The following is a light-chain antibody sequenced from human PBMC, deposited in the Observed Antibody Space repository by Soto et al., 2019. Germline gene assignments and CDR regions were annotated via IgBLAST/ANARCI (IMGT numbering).Light chain of an antibody. CDR1: SSDIGGYKY. Sequence: QSAVTQPASVSGSPGQSITISCTGTSSDIGGYKYVYWYQQHPGNAPKLMIYDANTRPSGVPSRFSGSRSGNPASLTVSGLQAEDEADYYCSSYSSTTTEYVFGTGTKVTVL. CDR3: SSYSSTTTEYV. V-gene: IGLV2-14*01. J-gene: IGLJ1*01. CDR2: DAN.